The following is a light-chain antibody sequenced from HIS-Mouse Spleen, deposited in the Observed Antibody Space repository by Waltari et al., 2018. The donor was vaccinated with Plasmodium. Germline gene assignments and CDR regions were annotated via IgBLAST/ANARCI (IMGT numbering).Light chain of an antibody. V-gene: IGKV2-28*01. Sequence: DIVMTQSPLSLPVTPGEPASISCRSSPSLLHSNGYNYLDWYLKKPGQSPQLLIYLGSNRASGVPDRFSGSGSGTDFTLKISRVEAEDVGVYYCMQALQTPRYTFGQGTKLEIK. CDR1: PSLLHSNGYNY. CDR3: MQALQTPRYT. J-gene: IGKJ2*01. CDR2: LGS.